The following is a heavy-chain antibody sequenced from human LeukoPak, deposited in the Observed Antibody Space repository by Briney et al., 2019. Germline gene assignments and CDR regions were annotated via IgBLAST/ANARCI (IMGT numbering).Heavy chain of an antibody. J-gene: IGHJ6*02. V-gene: IGHV3-30-3*01. CDR1: GFTFSSYA. D-gene: IGHD6-6*01. Sequence: PGGSLRLSCAASGFTFSSYAMRWVRQAPGKGLEWVAVISYDGSNKYYADSVKGRFTISRDNSKNTLYLQMNSLRAEDTAVYYCARDPSSSSSRLVGYYYGMDVWGQGTTVTVSS. CDR3: ARDPSSSSSRLVGYYYGMDV. CDR2: ISYDGSNK.